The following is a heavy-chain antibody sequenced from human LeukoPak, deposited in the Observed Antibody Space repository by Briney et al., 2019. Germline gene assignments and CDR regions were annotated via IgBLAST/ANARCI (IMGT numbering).Heavy chain of an antibody. CDR1: GFTFSSYS. J-gene: IGHJ4*02. CDR2: ISISSNYI. V-gene: IGHV3-21*01. CDR3: ARITMVRAVIKREIDY. Sequence: GGSLRLSCAASGFTFSSYSMNWVRQAPGKGLEWVSSISISSNYIYYAASVKGRFTVFRDNAKNSLYLQMNSLRAEDTAVYYCARITMVRAVIKREIDYWGQGALVTVSS. D-gene: IGHD3-10*01.